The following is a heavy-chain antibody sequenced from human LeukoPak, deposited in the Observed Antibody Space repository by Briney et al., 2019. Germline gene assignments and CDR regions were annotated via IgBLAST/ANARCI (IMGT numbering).Heavy chain of an antibody. CDR1: GGSISSSYW. Sequence: SGTLSLTCDVFGGSISSSYWWSWVRQSPEKGLEWIGETYQNGNTNYNPSLKSRVTVSIAKSKNQFSLNLSSVTAADTAVYFCARRDLWFGFFDYWGQGTLVTVSS. CDR3: ARRDLWFGFFDY. D-gene: IGHD3-10*01. CDR2: TYQNGNT. V-gene: IGHV4-4*02. J-gene: IGHJ4*02.